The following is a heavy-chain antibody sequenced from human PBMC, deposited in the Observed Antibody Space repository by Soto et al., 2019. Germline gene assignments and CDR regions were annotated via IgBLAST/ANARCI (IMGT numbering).Heavy chain of an antibody. CDR2: ISGYNGDT. CDR3: ARGGSSWSAEYYQH. J-gene: IGHJ1*01. D-gene: IGHD6-13*01. V-gene: IGHV1-18*01. CDR1: GYTFTNYG. Sequence: QVQLVQSGAEVKKPGASVKVSCKASGYTFTNYGISWVRQAPGQGPEWMGWISGYNGDTKYAQTLQGRVTMTTEKSTSTAYMELRSLRSDDTAVYYCARGGSSWSAEYYQHWGQGTLVIVSS.